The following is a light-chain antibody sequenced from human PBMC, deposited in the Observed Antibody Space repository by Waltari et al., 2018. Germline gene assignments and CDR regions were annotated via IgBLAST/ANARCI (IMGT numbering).Light chain of an antibody. CDR3: ATWDESLRGRV. J-gene: IGLJ3*02. Sequence: QSVLTQPPSTSATPGQRVTISCSGRSSNIGSNPVSLFQQLPGTAPKLLIYGGNERPSGVSDRFAGSTSGTSASLAISGLQSEDEADYYCATWDESLRGRVFGGGTKLTVL. V-gene: IGLV1-44*01. CDR2: GGN. CDR1: SSNIGSNP.